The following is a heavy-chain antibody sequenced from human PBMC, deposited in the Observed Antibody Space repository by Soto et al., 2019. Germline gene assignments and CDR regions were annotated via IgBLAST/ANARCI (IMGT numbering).Heavy chain of an antibody. V-gene: IGHV4-30-4*01. CDR1: GASISNDDYY. D-gene: IGHD2-21*01. CDR2: IYDSGST. CDR3: ARTKSPAPFYDATGDYER. Sequence: QVQLKESGPRLVKPSQTLSLTCTVSGASISNDDYYWSWIRQPPGKGLEWIAYIYDSGSTYYKPSLKSRLSISLDPSKNEVALTMTSVAAADTAVYYCARTKSPAPFYDATGDYERWGQGTLVAVSS. J-gene: IGHJ4*02.